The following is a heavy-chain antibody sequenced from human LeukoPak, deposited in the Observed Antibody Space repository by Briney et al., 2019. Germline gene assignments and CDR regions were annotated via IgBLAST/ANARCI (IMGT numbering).Heavy chain of an antibody. D-gene: IGHD6-13*01. CDR1: GGSISSYY. CDR3: ARGSSWYAAFDY. Sequence: SETLSLTCTVSGGSISSYYWSWIRQPPGKGLEWIGYMYYSGSTNYNPSLKSRVTISVDTSKNQFSLKLSSVTAADTAVYYCARGSSWYAAFDYWGQGTLVTVSS. CDR2: MYYSGST. V-gene: IGHV4-59*08. J-gene: IGHJ4*02.